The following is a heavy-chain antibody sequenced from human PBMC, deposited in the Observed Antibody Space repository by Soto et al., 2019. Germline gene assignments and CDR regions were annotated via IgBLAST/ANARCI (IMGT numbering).Heavy chain of an antibody. D-gene: IGHD6-19*01. CDR3: ARDRGMKQWLVRGWFDP. J-gene: IGHJ5*02. V-gene: IGHV3-33*01. CDR1: GFTFSSYG. CDR2: IWYDGSNK. Sequence: QVQLVESGGGVVQPGRSLRLSGAASGFTFSSYGMHWVRQAPGKGLEWVAVIWYDGSNKYYADSVKGRFTISRDNSKNTLYLQMNSLRAEDTAVYYCARDRGMKQWLVRGWFDPWGQGTLVTVSS.